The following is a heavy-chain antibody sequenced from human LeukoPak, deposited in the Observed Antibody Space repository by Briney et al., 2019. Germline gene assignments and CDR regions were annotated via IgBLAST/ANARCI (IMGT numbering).Heavy chain of an antibody. Sequence: GGPLRLSCAASGFTFSSYGMHWVRQAPGKGLEWVSVIYSGGSKYKADAVKGRFTISRDNSKNTLYLQMNSLRAEDTPVYYCARDDSSKALYICGQGTKVTDSS. V-gene: IGHV3-66*01. CDR3: ARDDSSKALYI. D-gene: IGHD3-22*01. CDR1: GFTFSSYG. CDR2: IYSGGSK. J-gene: IGHJ3*02.